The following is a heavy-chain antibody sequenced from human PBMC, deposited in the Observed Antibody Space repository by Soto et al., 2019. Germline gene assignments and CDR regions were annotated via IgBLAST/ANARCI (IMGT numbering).Heavy chain of an antibody. CDR1: DDSINSDKYY. V-gene: IGHV4-39*01. J-gene: IGHJ4*02. D-gene: IGHD3-3*01. CDR2: IYYRGNA. CDR3: ARLEGPATISYYFDF. Sequence: SETLSLTCSVSDDSINSDKYYWGWIRQPPGKGLEWIGSIYYRGNAYYNPSLQTRVTISLDKSKSQFSLKLNSVTAADSAVYFCARLEGPATISYYFDFWGPGALVTVSS.